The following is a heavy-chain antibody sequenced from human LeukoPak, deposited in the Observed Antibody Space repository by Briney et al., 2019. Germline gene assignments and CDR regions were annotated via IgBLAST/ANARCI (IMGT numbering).Heavy chain of an antibody. CDR2: ISAYNGNT. D-gene: IGHD3-22*01. Sequence: ASVKVSCKASGYTFTSYGISWVRQAPGQGLEWMGWISAYNGNTNYAQKLQGRVTMTTDTSTSTAYMELRSLRSDDTAVYYCASDYDSSGYYYRRIAFDIWGQGTMVTVSS. V-gene: IGHV1-18*01. CDR1: GYTFTSYG. J-gene: IGHJ3*02. CDR3: ASDYDSSGYYYRRIAFDI.